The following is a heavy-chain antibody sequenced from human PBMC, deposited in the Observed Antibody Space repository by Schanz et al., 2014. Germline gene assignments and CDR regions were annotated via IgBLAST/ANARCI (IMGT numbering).Heavy chain of an antibody. J-gene: IGHJ5*02. Sequence: QVQLQESGPGLVEPSQTLSLTCTVSGDSISSAYWSWIRQHPGKGLEWIGFIYYRGNTYYNPSLMSRVSISLDPSKTQFFLNLNSLTAADTAVYYCARVPEPGWFDPWGQGTLVTVSS. CDR2: IYYRGNT. D-gene: IGHD1-26*01. CDR1: GDSISSAY. V-gene: IGHV4-31*03. CDR3: ARVPEPGWFDP.